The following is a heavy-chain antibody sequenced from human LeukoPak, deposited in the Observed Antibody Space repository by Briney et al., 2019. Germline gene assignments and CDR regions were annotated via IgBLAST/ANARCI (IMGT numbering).Heavy chain of an antibody. CDR1: GYTFTSYG. J-gene: IGHJ3*02. V-gene: IGHV1-8*03. Sequence: GASVKVSCKASGYTFTSYGISWVRQATGQGLEWMGWMNPNSGNTGYAQKFQGRVTITRNTSISTAHMELSSLRSEDTAVYYCARTLIDYGDYVYVDAFDIWGQGTMVTVSS. D-gene: IGHD4-17*01. CDR2: MNPNSGNT. CDR3: ARTLIDYGDYVYVDAFDI.